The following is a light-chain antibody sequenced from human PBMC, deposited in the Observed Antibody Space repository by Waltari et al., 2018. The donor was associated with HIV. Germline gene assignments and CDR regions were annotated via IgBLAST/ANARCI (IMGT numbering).Light chain of an antibody. V-gene: IGKV3-15*01. CDR3: QQYNTWPRT. CDR1: QSVITN. CDR2: ATS. Sequence: EIVMTQSPATLSVSPGERVTLSCRASQSVITNLAWYQQKFGQPPRLLIYATSIRATNIPARFSCGGSGTEFTLTISSLQSEDFAIYYCQQYNTWPRTFGQGTKVEV. J-gene: IGKJ1*01.